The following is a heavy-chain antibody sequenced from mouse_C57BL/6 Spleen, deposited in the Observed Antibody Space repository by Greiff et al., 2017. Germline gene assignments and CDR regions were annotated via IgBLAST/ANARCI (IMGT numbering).Heavy chain of an antibody. CDR1: GYTFTSYW. J-gene: IGHJ2*01. CDR2: IDPSDSYT. Sequence: QVQLQQSGAELVKPGASVKLSCKASGYTFTSYWMQWVKQRPGQGLEWIGEIDPSDSYTNYNQKFKGKATLTVDTSSSTAYMQLSSLTSEDSAVYYCARKTAQADYWGQGTTLTVSS. CDR3: ARKTAQADY. V-gene: IGHV1-50*01. D-gene: IGHD3-2*02.